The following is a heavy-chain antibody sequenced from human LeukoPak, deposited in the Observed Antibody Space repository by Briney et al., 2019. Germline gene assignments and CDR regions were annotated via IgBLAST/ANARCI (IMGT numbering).Heavy chain of an antibody. V-gene: IGHV3-15*01. CDR3: TTDSGLLWFGELPLYDY. J-gene: IGHJ4*02. D-gene: IGHD3-10*01. CDR2: IKSKTDGGTT. Sequence: SGGSLRLSCTASGFTFGDYAMSWFRQAPGKGLEWVGRIKSKTDGGTTDYAAPVKGRFTISRDDSKNTLYLQMNSLKTEDTAVYYCTTDSGLLWFGELPLYDYWGQGTLVTVSS. CDR1: GFTFGDYA.